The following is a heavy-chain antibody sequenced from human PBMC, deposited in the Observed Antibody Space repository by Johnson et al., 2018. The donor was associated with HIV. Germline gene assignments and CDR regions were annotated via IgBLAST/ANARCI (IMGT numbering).Heavy chain of an antibody. D-gene: IGHD1-14*01. Sequence: VQLVESGGGLVQPGGSLRLSCAASGFTVISNYMSWVRQAPGKGLEWVSVIYSGGSTYYADSVKGRFTISRDNSKNTLYLQMNSLRAEDTAVYYCARDGMAATKANIWGQGTMVTVSS. J-gene: IGHJ3*02. CDR1: GFTVISNY. CDR3: ARDGMAATKANI. CDR2: IYSGGST. V-gene: IGHV3-66*01.